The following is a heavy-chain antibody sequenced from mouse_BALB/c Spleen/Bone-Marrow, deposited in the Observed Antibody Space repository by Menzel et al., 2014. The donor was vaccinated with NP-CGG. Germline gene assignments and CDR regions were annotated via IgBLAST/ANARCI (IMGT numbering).Heavy chain of an antibody. CDR2: ISTYYGNT. CDR3: ARGLLLLDY. D-gene: IGHD1-1*01. CDR1: SYTFTDYA. Sequence: VQLQESGPELVRPGVSVKTSCKGSSYTFTDYAMHWVKQSHAKSLEWIGVISTYYGNTNYNRKFKGKATMTVDKSSSTAYMELARLTSEDSAVYYCARGLLLLDYWGQGTSVTVSS. J-gene: IGHJ4*01. V-gene: IGHV1-67*01.